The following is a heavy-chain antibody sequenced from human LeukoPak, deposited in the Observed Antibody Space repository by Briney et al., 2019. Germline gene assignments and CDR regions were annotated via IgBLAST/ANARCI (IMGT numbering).Heavy chain of an antibody. Sequence: GGSLRLSCAASGFTFSNYAMTWVRQAPGKGLEWVSSTAPVHYADSVKGRFTISRDDSKNTLFLQMNSLRAEDTAIYYCAKDSFSHNGIFDALDVWGQGTMVTVSS. D-gene: IGHD2-8*01. CDR1: GFTFSNYA. CDR3: AKDSFSHNGIFDALDV. V-gene: IGHV3-23*01. CDR2: TAPV. J-gene: IGHJ3*01.